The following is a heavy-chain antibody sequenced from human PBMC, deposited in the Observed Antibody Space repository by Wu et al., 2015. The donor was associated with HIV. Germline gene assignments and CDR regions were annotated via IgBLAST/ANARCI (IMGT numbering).Heavy chain of an antibody. CDR3: ARPPRAEYSSSSWDAFDM. Sequence: QVQLVQSGAEVRKPGASVKVSCKTSGYTFTGYYIHWVRQAPGQGLEWMGWINSKSGGTNYAQKFRGRVTMTRDTSISTAYMELSSLRSDDTAIYFCARPPRAEYSSSSWDAFDMWGQGTMVTVSS. CDR2: INSKSGGT. V-gene: IGHV1-2*02. J-gene: IGHJ3*02. D-gene: IGHD6-6*01. CDR1: GYTFTGYY.